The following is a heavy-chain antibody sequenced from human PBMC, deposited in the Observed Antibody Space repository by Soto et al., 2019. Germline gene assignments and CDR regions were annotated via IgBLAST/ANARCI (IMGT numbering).Heavy chain of an antibody. D-gene: IGHD6-13*01. CDR3: ARRSIAEAGTWWFDP. CDR2: IYYSGST. V-gene: IGHV4-59*01. CDR1: GGSISSYY. Sequence: SETLSLTCTVSGGSISSYYWSWIRQPPGKGLEWIGYIYYSGSTNYNPSIKSRVTISVXXXXXXFXLXLXXXTAAXPAVYDCARRSIAEAGTWWFDPWGQGPLVTVSS. J-gene: IGHJ5*02.